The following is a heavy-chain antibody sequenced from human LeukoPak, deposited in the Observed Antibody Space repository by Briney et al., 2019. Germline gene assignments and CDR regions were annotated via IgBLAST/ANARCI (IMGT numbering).Heavy chain of an antibody. D-gene: IGHD3-22*01. V-gene: IGHV3-30*04. J-gene: IGHJ4*02. CDR2: ISYDGSNK. CDR3: ARDPNYYDSSVFDY. CDR1: GFTFSSYA. Sequence: GGSLSLSCAASGFTFSSYAMHWVRQAPGQGLEWVAVISYDGSNKYYADSVKGRFTISRDNSKNTLYLQMNSLRAEDTAVYYCARDPNYYDSSVFDYWGQGTLVTVSS.